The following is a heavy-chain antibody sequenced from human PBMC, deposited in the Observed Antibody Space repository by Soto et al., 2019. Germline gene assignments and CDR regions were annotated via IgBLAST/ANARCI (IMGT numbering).Heavy chain of an antibody. J-gene: IGHJ6*02. CDR3: ARSSVLRYFDGTDSYGMDV. CDR2: ISGSDGRT. D-gene: IGHD3-9*01. Sequence: EVQLLESGGGLVQPGGSLRLSCAASGFTFSSYAMSWVRQAPGKGLEWVSAISGSDGRTYYADSVKGRFTISRDNSKNTLYLQMNGLSAEATAVYYCARSSVLRYFDGTDSYGMDVWGQGTTVTVSS. V-gene: IGHV3-23*01. CDR1: GFTFSSYA.